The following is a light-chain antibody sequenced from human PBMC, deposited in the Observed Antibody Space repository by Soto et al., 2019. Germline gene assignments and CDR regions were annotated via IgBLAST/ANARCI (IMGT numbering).Light chain of an antibody. CDR3: QQSYSMPPT. Sequence: DIQMSQSPSSLSAFVGDRVTITCRASQSINTYLNWYQQKPGKAPKVLIYRASSLQSVVPSRFSGSGSGTDFTLTISSLQPEDFASYHCQQSYSMPPTFGQGTKVEIK. J-gene: IGKJ1*01. CDR1: QSINTY. CDR2: RAS. V-gene: IGKV1-39*01.